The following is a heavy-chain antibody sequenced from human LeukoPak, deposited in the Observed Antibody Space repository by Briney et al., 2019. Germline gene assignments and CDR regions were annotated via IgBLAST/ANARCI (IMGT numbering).Heavy chain of an antibody. V-gene: IGHV1-24*01. CDR3: ARINYRPMIKFFDF. J-gene: IGHJ4*02. D-gene: IGHD3-16*01. Sequence: ASVKVSCKVSGYTLTELSMHWVRQAPGKGLEWMGGFDPEDGETIYAQKFQGRVTMTEDTSTDTAYMELSSLRSEDTAVYYCARINYRPMIKFFDFWGQGTLVTVSS. CDR2: FDPEDGET. CDR1: GYTLTELS.